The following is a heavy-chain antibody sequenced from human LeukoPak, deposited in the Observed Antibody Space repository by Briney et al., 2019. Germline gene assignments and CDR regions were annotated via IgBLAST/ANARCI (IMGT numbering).Heavy chain of an antibody. CDR1: GGSISSGGYS. Sequence: SETLSLTCTVSGGSISSGGYSWSWIRQHPGKGLEWIGYIYYSGSTYYNPSLKSRVTISVDTSKNQFSLKLSSVTAADTAVYYCAREDAFVNPSHISAFDIWGQGTMVTVSS. J-gene: IGHJ3*02. V-gene: IGHV4-31*03. CDR2: IYYSGST. CDR3: AREDAFVNPSHISAFDI. D-gene: IGHD1-14*01.